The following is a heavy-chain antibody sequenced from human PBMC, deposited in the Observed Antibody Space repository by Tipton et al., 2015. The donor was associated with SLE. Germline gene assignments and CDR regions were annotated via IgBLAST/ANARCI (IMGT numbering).Heavy chain of an antibody. J-gene: IGHJ2*01. CDR1: GYSIRSGYF. CDR3: ARRGGSWYFDL. Sequence: TLSLTCTVSGYSIRSGYFWGWIRRPPGKGLEWIGYIHASGRTDYNPSLKSRVTISVDTSKNQFSLKLNSVTAADTAVYYCARRGGSWYFDLWGRGTLVTVSS. D-gene: IGHD3-10*01. V-gene: IGHV4-38-2*02. CDR2: IHASGRT.